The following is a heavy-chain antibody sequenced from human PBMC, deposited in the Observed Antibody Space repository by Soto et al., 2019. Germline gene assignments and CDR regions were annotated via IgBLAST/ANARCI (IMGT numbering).Heavy chain of an antibody. Sequence: GGSLRLSCAASGFTFSSYGMHWVRQAPGKGLEWVAVIWYDGSNKYYADSVKGRFTISRDNSKNTLYLQMNSLRAEDTAVYYCARGPFLTRQVKPFDYWGQGTLVTVSS. J-gene: IGHJ4*02. CDR3: ARGPFLTRQVKPFDY. CDR1: GFTFSSYG. CDR2: IWYDGSNK. V-gene: IGHV3-33*01. D-gene: IGHD3-16*01.